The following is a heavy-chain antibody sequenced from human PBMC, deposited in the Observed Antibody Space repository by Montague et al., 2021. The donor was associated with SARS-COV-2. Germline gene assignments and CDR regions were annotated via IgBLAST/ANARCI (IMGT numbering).Heavy chain of an antibody. CDR3: ARGPVSDAFDV. CDR2: SYGGGTYI. J-gene: IGHJ3*01. D-gene: IGHD1-14*01. Sequence: SLRLSCSVSGFTFSNYAMGWVRQAPGKGLEWVSFSYGGGTYIYYXDSVKGRFTISRDDSENALYLQMSSLRAEDTAVYYCARGPVSDAFDVWGQGTMVTVSS. CDR1: GFTFSNYA. V-gene: IGHV3-23*03.